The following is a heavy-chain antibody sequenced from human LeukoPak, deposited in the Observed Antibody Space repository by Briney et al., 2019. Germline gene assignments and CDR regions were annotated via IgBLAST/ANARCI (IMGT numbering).Heavy chain of an antibody. CDR2: INAGNGNT. CDR1: GYTFTNYA. V-gene: IGHV1-3*03. J-gene: IGHJ4*02. D-gene: IGHD4-17*01. Sequence: RASVKVSCKASGYTFTNYAMHWVRQAPGQRLEWMGWINAGNGNTKYSQEFQDRVAITRDTSASTAYMELSSLRSEDMAVYYRAKVAARYGDSYFDYWGQGTLVTVSS. CDR3: AKVAARYGDSYFDY.